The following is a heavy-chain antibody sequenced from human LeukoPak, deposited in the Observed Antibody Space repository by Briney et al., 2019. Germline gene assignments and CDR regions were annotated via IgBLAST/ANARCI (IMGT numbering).Heavy chain of an antibody. D-gene: IGHD1-26*01. CDR1: GFTFSSYT. V-gene: IGHV3-48*02. J-gene: IGHJ3*02. CDR2: ISSSSSIM. CDR3: ARDKSGSDSARGAVIDI. Sequence: PGGSLRPSCAASGFTFSSYTMNWVRKAPGKGLEWISYISSSSSIMYYADSVKGRFSISRDYAKNSLYLQMNSLRDEDTAVYYCARDKSGSDSARGAVIDICGQGAMVTVSS.